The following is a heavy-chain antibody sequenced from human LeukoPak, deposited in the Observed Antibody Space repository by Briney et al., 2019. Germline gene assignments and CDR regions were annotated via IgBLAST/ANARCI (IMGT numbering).Heavy chain of an antibody. D-gene: IGHD3-22*01. CDR2: IYYSGST. Sequence: SETLSLTCTVSGGSISSSSYYWGWIRQPPGKGLEWIGSIYYSGSTYYNPSLKSRVTISVDTSKNQFSLKLSSVAAADTAVYYCARDSGSSGYYFSPWHYWGQGTLVTVSS. V-gene: IGHV4-39*07. CDR1: GGSISSSSYY. CDR3: ARDSGSSGYYFSPWHY. J-gene: IGHJ4*02.